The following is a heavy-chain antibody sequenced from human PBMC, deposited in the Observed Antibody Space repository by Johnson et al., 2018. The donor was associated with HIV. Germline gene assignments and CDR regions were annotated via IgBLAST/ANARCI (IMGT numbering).Heavy chain of an antibody. CDR3: ARTACKGARCVGYDPFDV. CDR2: INGDGSRL. V-gene: IGHV3-74*02. CDR1: GFTFSDHW. J-gene: IGHJ3*01. D-gene: IGHD5-18*01. Sequence: MMLVESGGGLVQPGGSLRLSCGASGFTFSDHWMQWVRQAPGKGLVWVSRINGDGSRLTYADSVKGRFTIARDNAKNSLYLELKSRRSEDTAVYYCARTACKGARCVGYDPFDVGGQGAMVTVS.